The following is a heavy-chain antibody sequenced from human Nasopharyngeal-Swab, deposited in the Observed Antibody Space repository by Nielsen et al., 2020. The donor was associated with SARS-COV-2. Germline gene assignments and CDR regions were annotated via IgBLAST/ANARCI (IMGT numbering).Heavy chain of an antibody. Sequence: SGTLTLTCTGSGGPFSSYAWSWIRQPPGKGLEWIGYIYYSGSTNYNPSPKSRVTISVDTSKNQFSLKLSSVTAADTAVYYCARDTDGDDGRSFDYWGQGTLVTVSS. CDR3: ARDTDGDDGRSFDY. CDR1: GGPFSSYA. V-gene: IGHV4-59*01. CDR2: IYYSGST. J-gene: IGHJ4*02. D-gene: IGHD4-17*01.